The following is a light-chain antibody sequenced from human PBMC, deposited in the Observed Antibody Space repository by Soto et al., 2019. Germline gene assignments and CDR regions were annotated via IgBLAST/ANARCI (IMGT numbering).Light chain of an antibody. J-gene: IGLJ1*01. Sequence: QSVLTQPASVSGSPGQSITLSCTGSRSDVGGYNLVSWYQQHPGKAPKLIIYEVTDRPSGVSNRFSGSKSGNTASLTISGLQAEDEAEYYCSSYTNINTRACVFGTGTKVTVL. CDR3: SSYTNINTRACV. V-gene: IGLV2-14*02. CDR2: EVT. CDR1: RSDVGGYNL.